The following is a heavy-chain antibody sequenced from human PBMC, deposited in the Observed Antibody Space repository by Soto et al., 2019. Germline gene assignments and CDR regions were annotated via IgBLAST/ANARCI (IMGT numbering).Heavy chain of an antibody. CDR1: GGSISSYY. D-gene: IGHD3-3*01. CDR3: ARAGGRITIFGVVTHAFDI. J-gene: IGHJ3*02. CDR2: IYYSGST. Sequence: QVQLQESGPGLVKPSETLSLTCTVSGGSISSYYWSWIRQPPGKGLEWIGYIYYSGSTHYNPSLKRRVPISVDTSKNPFSLKLSSVTAADTAVYYCARAGGRITIFGVVTHAFDIWGQGTMVTVSS. V-gene: IGHV4-59*01.